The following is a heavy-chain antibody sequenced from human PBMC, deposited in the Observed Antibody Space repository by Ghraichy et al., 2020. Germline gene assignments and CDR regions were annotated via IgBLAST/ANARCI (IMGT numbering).Heavy chain of an antibody. J-gene: IGHJ4*02. D-gene: IGHD6-19*01. CDR1: GYNFISHG. Sequence: ASVKVSCKASGYNFISHGISWVRQAPRQGLEWMGWISAYNGNTNYTQRLQGRVTMTTDTSTSTAYMELRSLRSDDTAVYYCGRSYSSGRYYFDYWGQGTLITVSS. V-gene: IGHV1-18*01. CDR3: GRSYSSGRYYFDY. CDR2: ISAYNGNT.